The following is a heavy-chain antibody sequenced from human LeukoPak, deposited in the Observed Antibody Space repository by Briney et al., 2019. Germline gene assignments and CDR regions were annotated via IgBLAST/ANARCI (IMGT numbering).Heavy chain of an antibody. CDR3: ASKIVVAPTWFDP. Sequence: SETLSLTCAVSGGSINSNKWWSLVRQPPGKGLEWIGEIYHSGSTNYNPSLKSRVTISVDKSKNQFSLKLTSVTAADTAVYYCASKIVVAPTWFDPWGQGTLVTVSS. V-gene: IGHV4-4*02. CDR2: IYHSGST. CDR1: GGSINSNKW. J-gene: IGHJ5*02. D-gene: IGHD2-21*01.